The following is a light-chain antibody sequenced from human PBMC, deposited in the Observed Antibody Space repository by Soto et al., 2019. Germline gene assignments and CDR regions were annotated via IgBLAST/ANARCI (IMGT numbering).Light chain of an antibody. J-gene: IGLJ1*01. V-gene: IGLV2-14*01. CDR3: SSYTSSSTLYV. Sequence: VLTQPSPLSGSPGQSSTISRPGNSSDVGGYNYFSLYPQHPGKAPKLMIYDVSNRPSGVSIRFSGSKSGNTASLTISGFQAEDEADYYCSSYTSSSTLYVFGTGTKVTVL. CDR1: SSDVGGYNY. CDR2: DVS.